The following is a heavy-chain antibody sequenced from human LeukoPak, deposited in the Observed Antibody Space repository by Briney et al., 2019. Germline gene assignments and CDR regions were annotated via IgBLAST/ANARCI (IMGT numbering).Heavy chain of an antibody. D-gene: IGHD5-18*01. CDR1: GFTFSSYS. J-gene: IGHJ4*02. V-gene: IGHV3-48*01. CDR2: ISSSSSTI. Sequence: GGSLRLSCAASGFTFSSYSMNWVRQAPGKGLEWVSYISSSSSTIYYADSVKGRFTISRDNAKNSLYLQMNSLRAEDTAIYYCAKDKDPSMVTSHYFHYWGQGALVTVSS. CDR3: AKDKDPSMVTSHYFHY.